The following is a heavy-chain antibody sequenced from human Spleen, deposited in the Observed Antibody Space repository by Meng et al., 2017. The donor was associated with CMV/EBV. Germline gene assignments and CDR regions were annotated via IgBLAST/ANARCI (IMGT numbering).Heavy chain of an antibody. CDR2: IYHSGRT. Sequence: TCAVSGGSSSSSKWWSWVRQRQGKGLEWIGEIYHSGRTKYKQSLKSRVTISVDKSKNQFSLKLSSVTAADTAVYYCARMPFGGSIDYWGQGTLVTVSS. V-gene: IGHV4-4*02. CDR1: GGSSSSSKW. D-gene: IGHD3-16*01. J-gene: IGHJ4*02. CDR3: ARMPFGGSIDY.